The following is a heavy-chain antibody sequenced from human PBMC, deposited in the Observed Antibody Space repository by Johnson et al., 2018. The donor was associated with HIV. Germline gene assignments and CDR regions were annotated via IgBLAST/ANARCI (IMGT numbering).Heavy chain of an antibody. CDR3: TRVGRGLGTEDAFDI. CDR2: MSYDGSNK. Sequence: QVQLVESGGGVVQPGRSLRLSCAASGFTFSSYPMHWVRQAPDKGLEWVALMSYDGSNKYYADSVKGRFTISRANSKNTLYLQINSMRAEDTAVYYCTRVGRGLGTEDAFDIWCQGTMVTVSS. V-gene: IGHV3-30-3*01. CDR1: GFTFSSYP. J-gene: IGHJ3*02. D-gene: IGHD1-14*01.